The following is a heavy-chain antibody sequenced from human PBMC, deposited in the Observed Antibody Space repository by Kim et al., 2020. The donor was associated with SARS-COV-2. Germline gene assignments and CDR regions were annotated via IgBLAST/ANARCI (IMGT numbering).Heavy chain of an antibody. Sequence: SQTLSLTCAISGDSVSSNSAAWNWIRQSPSRGLEWLGRTYYRSKWYNDYAVSVKSRITINPDTSKNQFSLQLNSVTPEDTAVYYCARGALPYGSGSVTILDPWGQGTLVTVSS. CDR1: GDSVSSNSAA. CDR2: TYYRSKWYN. CDR3: ARGALPYGSGSVTILDP. V-gene: IGHV6-1*01. D-gene: IGHD3-10*01. J-gene: IGHJ5*02.